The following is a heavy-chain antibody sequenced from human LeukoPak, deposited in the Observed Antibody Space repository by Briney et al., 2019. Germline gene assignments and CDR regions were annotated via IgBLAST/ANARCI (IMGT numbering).Heavy chain of an antibody. D-gene: IGHD5-18*01. CDR2: MWYDASNK. Sequence: GGSLRLSCAASGFTFSSYGMHWVRQAPGKGLEWVAIMWYDASNKYYTDSVKGRLTISRDNSKNTLYLQMNSLRVEDTAVYYCAREDTALVIAYWGQGTLVTVSS. J-gene: IGHJ4*02. V-gene: IGHV3-33*01. CDR3: AREDTALVIAY. CDR1: GFTFSSYG.